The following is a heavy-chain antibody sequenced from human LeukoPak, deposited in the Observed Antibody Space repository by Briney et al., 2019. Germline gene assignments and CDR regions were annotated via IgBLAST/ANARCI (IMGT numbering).Heavy chain of an antibody. J-gene: IGHJ5*02. CDR1: GGSISSSSYY. CDR3: ARDDDGYNYLAGHYNWFDP. D-gene: IGHD5-24*01. Sequence: SETLSLTCTVSGGSISSSSYYWGWIRQPPGKGLEWIGSIYYSGSTYSNPSLKSRVTISVDTSKNQFSLKLSSVTAADTAVYYCARDDDGYNYLAGHYNWFDPWGQGTLVTVSS. V-gene: IGHV4-39*07. CDR2: IYYSGST.